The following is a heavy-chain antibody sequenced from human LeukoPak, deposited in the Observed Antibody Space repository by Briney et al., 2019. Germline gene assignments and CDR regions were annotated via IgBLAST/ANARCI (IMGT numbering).Heavy chain of an antibody. D-gene: IGHD5-24*01. Sequence: GGSLRLSCAASGFTFSSYAMSWVRQAPGKGLEWVGFIRSKAYGGTTEYAASVKGRFTISRDDSKSIAYLQMNSLKTEDTAVYYCTRGGWLQFEFDYWGQGTLVTVSS. J-gene: IGHJ4*02. CDR1: GFTFSSYA. CDR2: IRSKAYGGTT. CDR3: TRGGWLQFEFDY. V-gene: IGHV3-49*04.